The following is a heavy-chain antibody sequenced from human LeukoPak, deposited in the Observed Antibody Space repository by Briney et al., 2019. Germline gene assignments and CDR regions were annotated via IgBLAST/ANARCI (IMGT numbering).Heavy chain of an antibody. D-gene: IGHD3-10*01. V-gene: IGHV1-2*02. CDR2: INPNSGGT. Sequence: ASVKVSCKASGYTFTGYYMHWVRQAPGQGLEWMGWINPNSGGTNYAQKFQGRVTMTRDTSISTAYMELSRLRSDDTAVYYCARASRYYGSGSYYNVGYWGQGTLVTVSS. J-gene: IGHJ4*02. CDR3: ARASRYYGSGSYYNVGY. CDR1: GYTFTGYY.